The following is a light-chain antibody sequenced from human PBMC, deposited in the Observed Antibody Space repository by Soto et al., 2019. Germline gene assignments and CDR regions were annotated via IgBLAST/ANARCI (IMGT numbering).Light chain of an antibody. CDR1: QNVANY. J-gene: IGKJ1*01. V-gene: IGKV3-11*01. CDR2: ESS. CDR3: QQYNIYSRT. Sequence: IWLTRSPASLSLYPGDRATLSCRASQNVANYLDWYQQKPGQAPRLLIYESSNRATGIAARFSGSGSGTEFTLTISCLQPDDFAPYYCQQYNIYSRTFCQVTKVDIK.